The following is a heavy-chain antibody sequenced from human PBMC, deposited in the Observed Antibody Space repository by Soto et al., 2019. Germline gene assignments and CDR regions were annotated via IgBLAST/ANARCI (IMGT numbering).Heavy chain of an antibody. J-gene: IGHJ5*02. D-gene: IGHD3-9*01. CDR1: GFTFRSYW. CDR2: ISPDGSIT. CDR3: AREADILNWFDP. Sequence: GGSLRLSCAASGFTFRSYWMHWVRQAPGKGLVWVSRISPDGSITNYADSVKGRFTISRDNAKNTLFLQMNSLRAEDTAVYYCAREADILNWFDPWGQGTLVTVSS. V-gene: IGHV3-74*01.